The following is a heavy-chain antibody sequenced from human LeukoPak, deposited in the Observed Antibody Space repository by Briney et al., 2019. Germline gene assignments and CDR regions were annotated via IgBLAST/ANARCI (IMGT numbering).Heavy chain of an antibody. CDR1: GGTFSSYA. CDR2: IIPIFGTA. J-gene: IGHJ4*02. D-gene: IGHD3-10*01. CDR3: ASERGGVTHFDY. Sequence: SVKVSCKASGGTFSSYAISWVRQAPGQGLEWMGGIIPIFGTANYAQKFQGRVTITADKSTSTAYMELSSLRSEDTAVYYCASERGGVTHFDYWGQGTLVTASS. V-gene: IGHV1-69*06.